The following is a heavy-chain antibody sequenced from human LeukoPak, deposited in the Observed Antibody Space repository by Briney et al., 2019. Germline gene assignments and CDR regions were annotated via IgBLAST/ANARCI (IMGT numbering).Heavy chain of an antibody. Sequence: GGSLRLSCAASGFTFSSFSMNWVRQAPGKGLEWVSFISSSGTSIYYADSVKGRFSISRDNAKNSLYLQMSSLRDEDTAVYYCASSRYDSSGYYSWGQGTLVTVSS. D-gene: IGHD3-22*01. CDR2: ISSSGTSI. CDR1: GFTFSSFS. V-gene: IGHV3-48*02. CDR3: ASSRYDSSGYYS. J-gene: IGHJ4*02.